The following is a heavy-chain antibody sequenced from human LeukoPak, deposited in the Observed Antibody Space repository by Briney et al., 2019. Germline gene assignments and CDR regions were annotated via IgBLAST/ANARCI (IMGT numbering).Heavy chain of an antibody. V-gene: IGHV1-2*06. Sequence: GASVKVSCKASGYTFTGYYMHWVRQAPGQGLEWMGRINPNSGGTNYAQKFQGRVTMTRDTSISTAYMELSRLRSDDTAVYYCARARIVVVPASSWFDPWGQGTLVTVSS. CDR2: INPNSGGT. J-gene: IGHJ5*02. CDR3: ARARIVVVPASSWFDP. D-gene: IGHD2-2*01. CDR1: GYTFTGYY.